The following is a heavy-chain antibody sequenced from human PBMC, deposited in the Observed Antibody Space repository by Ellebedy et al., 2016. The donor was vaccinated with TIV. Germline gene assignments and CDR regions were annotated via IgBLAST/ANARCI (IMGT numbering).Heavy chain of an antibody. CDR2: INSDGSIT. CDR3: VRSIGGSSGY. Sequence: GESLKISCGASGFTFSSHWMHWVRQAPGKGLVWVSNINSDGSITNYADSVKGRFTISRDNAKNTLYLQMNSLRAEDTAVYHCVRSIGGSSGYWGQGTLVAVSS. J-gene: IGHJ4*02. CDR1: GFTFSSHW. V-gene: IGHV3-74*01. D-gene: IGHD2-15*01.